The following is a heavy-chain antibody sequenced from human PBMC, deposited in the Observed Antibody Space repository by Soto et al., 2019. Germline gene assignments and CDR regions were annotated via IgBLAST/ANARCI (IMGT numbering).Heavy chain of an antibody. CDR2: INHSGST. V-gene: IGHV4-34*01. CDR1: GGSFSCYY. D-gene: IGHD3-22*01. CDR3: ASPSRFDSSGYYFDS. J-gene: IGHJ4*02. Sequence: SETLSLTCAVYGGSFSCYYWIWIRQPPGKGLEWIGEINHSGSTKYNPSLKSRVTISVDTSKNQFSLKLSSVTAADTAVYYCASPSRFDSSGYYFDSWGQGTQVTVSS.